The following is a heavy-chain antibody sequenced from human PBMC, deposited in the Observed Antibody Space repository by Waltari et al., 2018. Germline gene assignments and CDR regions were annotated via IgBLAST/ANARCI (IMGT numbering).Heavy chain of an antibody. CDR3: AKLAGISAWFFDY. D-gene: IGHD1-1*01. CDR1: GFTFSCCA. J-gene: IGHJ4*02. Sequence: EVQVLESGGGLVQPGGSLRLSCAASGFTFSCCAMSWVRQAPGKGLEWVSTINNAGDDTYYADSVRGRFTISRDNSKNTLYLQVNSLRAEDTAIYYCAKLAGISAWFFDYWGQGTLVTVSS. CDR2: INNAGDDT. V-gene: IGHV3-23*01.